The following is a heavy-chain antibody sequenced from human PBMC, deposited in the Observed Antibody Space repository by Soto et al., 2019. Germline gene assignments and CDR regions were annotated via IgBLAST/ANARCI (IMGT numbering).Heavy chain of an antibody. CDR3: AKDRGSPSSGTFDD. V-gene: IGHV3-23*01. D-gene: IGHD1-26*01. Sequence: EGSLRLSCAASGFTFSSYAMSWVRQAPGKGLEWVSAISGSGGSTYYADSVKGRFTISGDNSKNTLYLQMNSLRAEDTAVYYCAKDRGSPSSGTFDDWGQGTLVTVSS. CDR1: GFTFSSYA. J-gene: IGHJ4*02. CDR2: ISGSGGST.